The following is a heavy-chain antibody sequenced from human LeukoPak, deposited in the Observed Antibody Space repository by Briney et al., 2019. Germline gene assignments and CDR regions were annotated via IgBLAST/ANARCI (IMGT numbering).Heavy chain of an antibody. CDR3: AKDGRSDGSGSDDY. CDR1: GFTFSSYA. D-gene: IGHD3-10*01. V-gene: IGHV3-23*01. J-gene: IGHJ4*02. CDR2: ISGSGGST. Sequence: GGSLRLSCAASGFTFSSYAMSWVRQAPGKGLEWVSAISGSGGSTYYADSVKGRFTISRDNSKNTLYLQMNSLRAEDTAVYYCAKDGRSDGSGSDDYWGQGTLVTVSS.